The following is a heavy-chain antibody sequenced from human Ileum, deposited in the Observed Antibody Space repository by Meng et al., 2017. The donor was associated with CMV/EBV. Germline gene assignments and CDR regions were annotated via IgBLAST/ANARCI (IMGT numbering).Heavy chain of an antibody. CDR1: GGSIRSGDYY. Sequence: QVQLQVSGPGLVKPSPTLALTCTVSGGSIRSGDYYWSWIREPPGKGLEWIGYINYRGTTYYNPSLKSRLTISVDTSNNQFSLILSSVTAADTALYYCARAISGHYYVPWGQGTLVTVSS. CDR2: INYRGTT. CDR3: ARAISGHYYVP. D-gene: IGHD3-22*01. V-gene: IGHV4-30-4*08. J-gene: IGHJ1*01.